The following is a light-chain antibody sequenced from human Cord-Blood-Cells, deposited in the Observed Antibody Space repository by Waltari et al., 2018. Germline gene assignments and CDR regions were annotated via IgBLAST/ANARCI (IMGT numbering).Light chain of an antibody. V-gene: IGKV1-39*01. CDR1: QSISSY. CDR2: AAS. Sequence: DIQMTQSPSSLSASVGDRVTITCRASQSISSYLNWYQQKPGKAPKLLIYAASSLQSGFPARLRCSGAGTDFTHSNSSLQTEDVATYDGQQSYSTPGTFGEGTKVEIK. J-gene: IGKJ1*01. CDR3: QQSYSTPGT.